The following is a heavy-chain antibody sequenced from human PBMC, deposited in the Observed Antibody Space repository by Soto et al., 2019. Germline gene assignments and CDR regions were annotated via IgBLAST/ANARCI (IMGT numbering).Heavy chain of an antibody. CDR3: VRGASLNFDY. V-gene: IGHV3-20*04. D-gene: IGHD1-26*01. J-gene: IGHJ4*02. CDR1: GFIFDDYG. CDR2: VNWNGGST. Sequence: EVQLVESGGGVLRPGGSLRLSCAASGFIFDDYGMSWARQAPGKGLEWVSGVNWNGGSTGYADSVKGRFTISRDNAKNFLFLQMNSLRVEDTGFYYCVRGASLNFDYWGQGTLVTVSS.